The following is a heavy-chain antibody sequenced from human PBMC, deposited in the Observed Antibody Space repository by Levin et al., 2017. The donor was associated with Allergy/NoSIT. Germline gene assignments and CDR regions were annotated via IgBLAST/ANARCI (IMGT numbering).Heavy chain of an antibody. D-gene: IGHD6-19*01. CDR3: AKEALYSRGWYGPEF. Sequence: GGSLRLSCAASGITFSTYAMSWVRQAPGKGLEWVSVIRGSGETTYYADSVKGRFTISRDNSKNTLYLQMDSLRAEDTAVYFCAKEALYSRGWYGPEFWGQGTLVTVSS. CDR2: IRGSGETT. J-gene: IGHJ4*02. V-gene: IGHV3-23*01. CDR1: GITFSTYA.